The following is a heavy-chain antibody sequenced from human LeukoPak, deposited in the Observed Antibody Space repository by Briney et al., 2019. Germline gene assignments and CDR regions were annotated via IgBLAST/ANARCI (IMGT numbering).Heavy chain of an antibody. CDR2: IYYSGNT. CDR3: VRFRNAKIPDIEPDRGIDF. CDR1: GGSISSSSYY. J-gene: IGHJ4*02. Sequence: SETLSLTCTLSGGSISSSSYYWGWIRQPPGKGLEWIGTIYYSGNTYYNPSLKSRVSISVDTSKNQFSLKVTSVTAADSAVFYCVRFRNAKIPDIEPDRGIDFWGQGILVTVSS. D-gene: IGHD5-12*01. V-gene: IGHV4-39*01.